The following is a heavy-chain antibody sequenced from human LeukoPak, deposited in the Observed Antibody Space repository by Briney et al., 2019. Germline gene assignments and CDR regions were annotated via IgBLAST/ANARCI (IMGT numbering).Heavy chain of an antibody. D-gene: IGHD2-15*01. CDR3: ARDFFPYCSGGSCYSPPQAVSLAV. CDR1: GGSISSHY. Sequence: TSETLSLTCTVSGGSISSHYWSWIRQPPGKGLEWIGNIYYSGSTNYNPSLKSRVTISVDTSKNQFSLKLSSVTAADTAVYYCARDFFPYCSGGSCYSPPQAVSLAVWGQGTLVTVSS. V-gene: IGHV4-59*11. CDR2: IYYSGST. J-gene: IGHJ4*02.